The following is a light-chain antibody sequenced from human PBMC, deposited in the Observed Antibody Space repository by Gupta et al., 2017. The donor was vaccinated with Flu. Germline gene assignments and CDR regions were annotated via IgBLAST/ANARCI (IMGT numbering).Light chain of an antibody. CDR3: PHYYGGVLGV. CDR1: TGAVTSGDY. Sequence: QTVVTQEPSLTVSPGGTVTLTCASSTGAVTSGDYPSWSQQKPGQSPRALNYGTSNRPAWTPARCAGSLLGGDDALTPSGVGADYEADYDCPHYYGGVLGVFGGGTKLT. J-gene: IGLJ3*02. CDR2: GTS. V-gene: IGLV7-43*01.